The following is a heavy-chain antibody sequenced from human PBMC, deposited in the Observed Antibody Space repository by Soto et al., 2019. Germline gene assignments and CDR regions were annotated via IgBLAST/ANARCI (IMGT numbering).Heavy chain of an antibody. J-gene: IGHJ6*02. Sequence: GGSLRLSCAASGFTFSSYGMHWVRQAPGKGLEWVAVISYDGSNKYYADSVKGRFTISRDNSKNTLYLQMNSLRAEDTAVYYCAKDQYLVREYCSGGSCYGALDYYYGMDVWGQGTTVTVSS. CDR1: GFTFSSYG. CDR2: ISYDGSNK. CDR3: AKDQYLVREYCSGGSCYGALDYYYGMDV. D-gene: IGHD2-15*01. V-gene: IGHV3-30*18.